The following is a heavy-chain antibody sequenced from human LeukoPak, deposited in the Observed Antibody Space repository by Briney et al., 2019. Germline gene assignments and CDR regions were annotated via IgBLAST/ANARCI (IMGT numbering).Heavy chain of an antibody. CDR3: STGSSTYYFDY. Sequence: ASVKVSCKASGYTFTSYGISWVRQAPGQGLEWMGWISAYNGNTNYAQKLQGRVTMTTDTSTSTAHMELRSLRSDDTAVYYCSTGSSTYYFDYWGQGTLVTVSS. D-gene: IGHD6-13*01. V-gene: IGHV1-18*01. CDR1: GYTFTSYG. J-gene: IGHJ4*02. CDR2: ISAYNGNT.